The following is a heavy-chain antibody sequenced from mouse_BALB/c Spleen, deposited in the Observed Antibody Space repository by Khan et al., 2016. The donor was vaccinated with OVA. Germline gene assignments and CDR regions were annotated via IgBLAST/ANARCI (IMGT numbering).Heavy chain of an antibody. V-gene: IGHV9-3-1*01. D-gene: IGHD2-10*01. CDR3: ARPPYFSYTLDH. CDR2: INTYTGEP. J-gene: IGHJ4*01. CDR1: GYTFTNCG. Sequence: QVQLQQSGPELKKPGETVKISCKASGYTFTNCGMNWVKQSPGKALKWMGWINTYTGEPTYADDFKGRFAFSLETSASTAYLQINNLKNEDTATYFCARPPYFSYTLDHWGQGTSVTVSS.